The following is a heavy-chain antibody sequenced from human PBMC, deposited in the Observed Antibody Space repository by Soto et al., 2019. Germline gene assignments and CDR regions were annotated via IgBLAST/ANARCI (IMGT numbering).Heavy chain of an antibody. CDR3: ARRGSSGYHWGFEI. Sequence: GQSLNIYCKDSGYSFTSYLISWVRQMPGKGLEWVGRMDTSDSYTNYSPSCQGHVTISADKSISTAYLQWSSLKASDTAMYYCARRGSSGYHWGFEIWGQGTMVTVS. J-gene: IGHJ3*02. CDR1: GYSFTSYL. CDR2: MDTSDSYT. D-gene: IGHD3-22*01. V-gene: IGHV5-10-1*01.